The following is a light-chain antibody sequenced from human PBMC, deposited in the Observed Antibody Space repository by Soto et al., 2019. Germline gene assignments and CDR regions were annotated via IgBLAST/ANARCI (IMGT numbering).Light chain of an antibody. V-gene: IGKV3-11*01. CDR2: DAS. CDR1: QSVISY. Sequence: EIVLTQSPATLSLSPGERATLSCRTSQSVISYFAWYQQKPGRAPRLLIYDASSRATGIRARSIGSGSGTNFTLTISSLEPGDFAVYYCQQRSNWPITFGQGTRLEIK. J-gene: IGKJ5*01. CDR3: QQRSNWPIT.